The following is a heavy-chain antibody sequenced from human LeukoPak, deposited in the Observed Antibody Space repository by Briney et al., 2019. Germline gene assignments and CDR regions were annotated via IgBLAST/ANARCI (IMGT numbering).Heavy chain of an antibody. Sequence: SETLSPTCTVSGGSISRHYWSWIRQPPGKGLEWIGYIYYSGSTNYSPSLKSRVTISVDTCKNQFSLKLNSVTAADTAVYYCARDREAQLVLFAFDIWGQGTMVTVSS. CDR3: ARDREAQLVLFAFDI. CDR2: IYYSGST. V-gene: IGHV4-59*11. D-gene: IGHD6-6*01. CDR1: GGSISRHY. J-gene: IGHJ3*02.